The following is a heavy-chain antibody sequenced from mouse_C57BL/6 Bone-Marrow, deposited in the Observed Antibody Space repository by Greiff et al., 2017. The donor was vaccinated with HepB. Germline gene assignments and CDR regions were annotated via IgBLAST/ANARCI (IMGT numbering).Heavy chain of an antibody. CDR2: INPSNGGT. Sequence: VQLQQPGTELVKPGASVKLSCKASGYTFTSYWMHWVKQRPGQGLEWIGNINPSNGGTNYNEKFKSKATLTVDKSSSTAYMQLSSLTSEDSAVYYCARPVVAHYYAMDYWGQGTSVTVSS. J-gene: IGHJ4*01. CDR3: ARPVVAHYYAMDY. CDR1: GYTFTSYW. D-gene: IGHD1-1*01. V-gene: IGHV1-53*01.